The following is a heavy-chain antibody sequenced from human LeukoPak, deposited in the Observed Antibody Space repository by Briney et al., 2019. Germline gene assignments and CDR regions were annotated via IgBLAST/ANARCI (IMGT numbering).Heavy chain of an antibody. J-gene: IGHJ4*02. D-gene: IGHD2-21*02. Sequence: PAGGSLRLPCAASQFTFSSYWMGWVRQAPGKGLEWVANIKEDGSKTYYVDSVKGRFTISRDNAKNSLYLQMNSLRAEDTALYYCARYVTALDYWGQGTLVTVSS. V-gene: IGHV3-7*03. CDR2: IKEDGSKT. CDR1: QFTFSSYW. CDR3: ARYVTALDY.